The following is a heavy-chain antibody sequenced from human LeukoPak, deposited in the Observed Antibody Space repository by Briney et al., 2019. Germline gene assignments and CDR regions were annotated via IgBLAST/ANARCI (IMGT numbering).Heavy chain of an antibody. CDR2: IYYSGST. CDR1: GYSISSYY. Sequence: KSSETLSLTCTVSGYSISSYYWSWIRQPPGKGLEWIGYIYYSGSTNYNPSLKSRVTISVDTSKNQFSLKLSSVTAADTAVYYCARARNYFDYWGQGTLVTVSS. V-gene: IGHV4-59*01. J-gene: IGHJ4*02. CDR3: ARARNYFDY.